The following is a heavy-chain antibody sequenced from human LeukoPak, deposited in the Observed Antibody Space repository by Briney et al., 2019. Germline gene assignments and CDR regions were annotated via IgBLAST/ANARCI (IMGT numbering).Heavy chain of an antibody. V-gene: IGHV3-30*03. D-gene: IGHD1-26*01. CDR3: VTVSGTHLGPAVH. CDR2: ISYDGSDK. Sequence: GGSLRLSCAASGFIFSSYGMHWVRQAPGKGLEGVAVISYDGSDKYYVDSVKGRFTISRDNSKNTLYLQMNSLRAEDTAVYYCVTVSGTHLGPAVHWGQGTPVTVPS. J-gene: IGHJ4*02. CDR1: GFIFSSYG.